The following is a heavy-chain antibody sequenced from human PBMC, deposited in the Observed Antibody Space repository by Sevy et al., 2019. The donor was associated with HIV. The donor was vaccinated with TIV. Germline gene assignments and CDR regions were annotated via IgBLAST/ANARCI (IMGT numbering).Heavy chain of an antibody. V-gene: IGHV3-30*04. Sequence: GGSLRLSCAASTFTFGHYAMHWVRQAPGKGLQWVAGISYEGSNEYYTDSVKGRFTISRDNSKNTLNLEMNNLRVEVTALYYCARDWGTPPTAILYYFDFWGQRIPVTVSS. D-gene: IGHD3-16*01. CDR3: ARDWGTPPTAILYYFDF. CDR2: ISYEGSNE. J-gene: IGHJ4*02. CDR1: TFTFGHYA.